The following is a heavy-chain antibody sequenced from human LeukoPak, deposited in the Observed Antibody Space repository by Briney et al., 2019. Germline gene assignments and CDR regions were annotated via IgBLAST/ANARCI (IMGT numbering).Heavy chain of an antibody. CDR3: ARFMVRGGFDY. J-gene: IGHJ4*02. CDR2: IISSGSTI. CDR1: GFTFMDYY. V-gene: IGHV3-11*04. D-gene: IGHD3-10*01. Sequence: PGGSLRLSCAASGFTFMDYYMSWMRQAPGKGQEGVSYIISSGSTIYYADSVKGRFTISRDNANHSLYLQMTSLRAEDTAVYYCARFMVRGGFDYWGQGTLVTVSS.